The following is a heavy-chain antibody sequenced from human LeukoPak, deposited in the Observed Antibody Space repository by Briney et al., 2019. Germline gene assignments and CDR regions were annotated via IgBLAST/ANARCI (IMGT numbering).Heavy chain of an antibody. J-gene: IGHJ4*02. CDR1: GFIFSSYA. D-gene: IGHD3-10*01. CDR2: ISGSGSET. Sequence: QPGGSMRPSCAVSGFIFSSYAMSWVRQPPGKGLEWVSVISGSGSETYYADSVKGRFTISRDNSKTTLYLQMNSRRAEDTAVYDCAKDRVVRGVMGAGGYWGQGTLVTVSS. CDR3: AKDRVVRGVMGAGGY. V-gene: IGHV3-23*01.